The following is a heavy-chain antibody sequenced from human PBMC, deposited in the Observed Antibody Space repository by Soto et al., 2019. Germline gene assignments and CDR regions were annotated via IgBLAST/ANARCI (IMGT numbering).Heavy chain of an antibody. CDR2: ISYDGSNK. Sequence: PGGSLRLSCAASGFTFSSYGMHWVRQAPGKGLEWVAVISYDGSNKYYADSVKGRFTISRDNSKNTLYLQMNSLRAEDTAVYYCAKDEDDSSGYYHPSDYWGQGTLVTVSS. V-gene: IGHV3-30*18. J-gene: IGHJ4*02. CDR3: AKDEDDSSGYYHPSDY. D-gene: IGHD3-22*01. CDR1: GFTFSSYG.